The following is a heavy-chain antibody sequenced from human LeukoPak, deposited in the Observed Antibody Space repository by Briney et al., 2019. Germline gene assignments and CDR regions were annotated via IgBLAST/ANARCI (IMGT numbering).Heavy chain of an antibody. CDR3: AKDQYGDYVGAFDI. J-gene: IGHJ3*02. CDR2: ISGSGGST. V-gene: IGHV3-23*01. CDR1: GFTFSNYA. Sequence: PGGSLRLSCAASGFTFSNYAMSWVRQAPGKGLEWVSAISGSGGSTYYADSVEGRFTIPRDNSKNTLYLQMNSLRAEDTAVYYCAKDQYGDYVGAFDIWGQGTMVTVSS. D-gene: IGHD4-17*01.